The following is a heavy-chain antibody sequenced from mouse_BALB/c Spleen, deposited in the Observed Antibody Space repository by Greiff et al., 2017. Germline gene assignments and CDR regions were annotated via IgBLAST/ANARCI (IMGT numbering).Heavy chain of an antibody. CDR1: GFTFSSYG. V-gene: IGHV5-6-3*01. CDR3: AREYGDFAY. J-gene: IGHJ3*01. D-gene: IGHD1-2*01. CDR2: INSNGGST. Sequence: EVQRVESGGGLVQPGGSLKLSCAASGFTFSSYGMSWVRQTPDKRLELVATINSNGGSTYYPDSVKGRFTISRDNAKNTLYLQMSSLKSEDTAMYYCAREYGDFAYWGQGTLVTVSA.